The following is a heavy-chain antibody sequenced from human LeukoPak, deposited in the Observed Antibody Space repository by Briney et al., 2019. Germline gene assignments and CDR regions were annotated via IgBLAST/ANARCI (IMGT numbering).Heavy chain of an antibody. CDR3: ARVEVVPALNFDY. D-gene: IGHD2-2*01. Sequence: SETLSLTCAVYGGSFSGYYWSWIRQPPGKGLEWIGEINHSGSTNYNPSLKSRVTISVDTSKNQFSLKLSSVTAADTAVYYCARVEVVPALNFDYWGQGTLVTVSS. J-gene: IGHJ4*02. CDR1: GGSFSGYY. V-gene: IGHV4-34*01. CDR2: INHSGST.